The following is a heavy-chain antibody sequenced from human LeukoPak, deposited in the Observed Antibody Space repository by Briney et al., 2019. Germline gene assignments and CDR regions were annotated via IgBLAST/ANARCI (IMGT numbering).Heavy chain of an antibody. D-gene: IGHD3-10*01. CDR1: GFTFSSYS. Sequence: GGSLRLSCAASGFTFSSYSMNWVRQAPGKGLEWVSYISSSGSTIYYADSVKGRFTISRDNAKNSLYLQMNSLRAEDTAVYYCARDLRFNYYGSDYFDYWGQGTLVTVSS. CDR3: ARDLRFNYYGSDYFDY. J-gene: IGHJ4*02. V-gene: IGHV3-48*04. CDR2: ISSSGSTI.